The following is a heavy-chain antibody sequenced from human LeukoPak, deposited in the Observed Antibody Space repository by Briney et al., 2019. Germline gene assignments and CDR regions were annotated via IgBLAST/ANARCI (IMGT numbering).Heavy chain of an antibody. V-gene: IGHV3-64*02. CDR2: ISSNGSST. D-gene: IGHD2-21*02. Sequence: GGSLRLSCAASGFTFSSSAMHWVRQAPGKGLEYVSAISSNGSSTYYADSVKGRFTISRDNSKNTVFLQMGSLRTEDVAVYYCARGEPDCAGDCPYWYLDIWGRGTLVTVSS. J-gene: IGHJ2*01. CDR1: GFTFSSSA. CDR3: ARGEPDCAGDCPYWYLDI.